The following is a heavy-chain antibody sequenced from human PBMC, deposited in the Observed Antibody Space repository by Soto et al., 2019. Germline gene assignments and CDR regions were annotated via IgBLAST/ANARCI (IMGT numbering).Heavy chain of an antibody. D-gene: IGHD7-27*01. Sequence: PSETLSLTCSVSGDSISNLDYFWAWIRQPPGQALEYLGYIYKSATTYYNPSFESRVAISVDPSKSQFSLNVTSVTAADTAVYFCARGRYCLTGRCFPNWFDSWGQGALVTVSS. V-gene: IGHV4-30-4*01. CDR1: GDSISNLDYF. CDR2: IYKSATT. J-gene: IGHJ5*01. CDR3: ARGRYCLTGRCFPNWFDS.